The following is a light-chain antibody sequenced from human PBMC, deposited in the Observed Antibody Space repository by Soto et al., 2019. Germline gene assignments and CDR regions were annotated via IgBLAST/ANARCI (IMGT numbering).Light chain of an antibody. V-gene: IGKV1-5*03. J-gene: IGKJ1*01. CDR3: QQYHKFWT. CDR1: QSVGSW. Sequence: DIQMTQSPSTLSASVGDRVTITCRASQSVGSWLAWYQQKPGKAPELLIYKASRLESGVPSRFSGSESGTEFTLTISNLQPDDFATYYCQQYHKFWTFGQGTKVDIK. CDR2: KAS.